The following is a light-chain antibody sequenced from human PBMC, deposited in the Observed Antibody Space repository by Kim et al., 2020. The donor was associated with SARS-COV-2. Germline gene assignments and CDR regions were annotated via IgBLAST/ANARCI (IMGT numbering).Light chain of an antibody. V-gene: IGLV3-1*01. CDR1: KLGDKY. Sequence: SSELTQPPSVSVSPGQTASITCSGDKLGDKYACWYQQNPGQSPVLVIYQDNKRPSGIPERFSGSNSGNTATLTISGTQAMDEADYYCQAWDSSYVFGTGTKVTVL. CDR2: QDN. J-gene: IGLJ1*01. CDR3: QAWDSSYV.